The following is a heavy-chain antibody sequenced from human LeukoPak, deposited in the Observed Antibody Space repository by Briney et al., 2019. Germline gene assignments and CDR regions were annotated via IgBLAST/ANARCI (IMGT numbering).Heavy chain of an antibody. J-gene: IGHJ3*02. Sequence: SQTLSLTCAISGASVSSDSATWNWIRQSPSRGIEWLGRTYYRAKWYRDYAASVESRITISADSSKNQFSLQLNSVTPEDTAVYYCARDSGHCSGDNCYSAAFDIWGQGTMVTVSS. V-gene: IGHV6-1*01. D-gene: IGHD2-15*01. CDR2: TYYRAKWYR. CDR3: ARDSGHCSGDNCYSAAFDI. CDR1: GASVSSDSAT.